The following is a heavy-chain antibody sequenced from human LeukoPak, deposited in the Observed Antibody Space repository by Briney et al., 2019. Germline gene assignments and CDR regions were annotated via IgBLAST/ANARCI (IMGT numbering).Heavy chain of an antibody. V-gene: IGHV3-33*01. CDR1: GFTFSSYG. J-gene: IGHJ5*02. CDR3: AREGLGYCSGGSCYPGANNWFDP. Sequence: AGGSLRLSCAASGFTFSSYGMHWVRQAPGKGLEWVAVIWYDGSNKYYADSVKGRFTISRDNSKNTLYLQMNSLRAEDTAVYYCAREGLGYCSGGSCYPGANNWFDPWGQGTLVTVSS. D-gene: IGHD2-15*01. CDR2: IWYDGSNK.